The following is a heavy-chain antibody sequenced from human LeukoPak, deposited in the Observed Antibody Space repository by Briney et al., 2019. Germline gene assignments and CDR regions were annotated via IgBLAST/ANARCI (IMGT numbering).Heavy chain of an antibody. CDR3: ARVRDRYNDAYDI. CDR2: INPNSGGT. Sequence: GASVKVSCKASGYTFTGYYMHWVRQAPGQGLEWMGWINPNSGGTNYAQKFQGRVTMTRDTSISTAYMELSRLRSDDTAVYYCARVRDRYNDAYDIWGQGTMVTVSS. CDR1: GYTFTGYY. D-gene: IGHD5-24*01. V-gene: IGHV1-2*02. J-gene: IGHJ3*02.